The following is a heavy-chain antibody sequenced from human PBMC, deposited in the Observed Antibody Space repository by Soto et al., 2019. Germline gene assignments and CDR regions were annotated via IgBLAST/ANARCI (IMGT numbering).Heavy chain of an antibody. D-gene: IGHD1-26*01. J-gene: IGHJ4*02. CDR1: GGSISSGGYY. CDR2: TYYSGST. CDR3: ARISGSYSHYYFDY. Sequence: SETLSLTCTVSGGSISSGGYYWSWIRQHPGKGLEWIGYTYYSGSTYYNPSLKSRVTISVDTSKNQFSLKLSSVTAADTAVYYCARISGSYSHYYFDYWGQGTLVTVSS. V-gene: IGHV4-31*03.